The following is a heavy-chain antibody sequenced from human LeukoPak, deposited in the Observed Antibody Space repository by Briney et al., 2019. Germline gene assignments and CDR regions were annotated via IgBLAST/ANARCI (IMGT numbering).Heavy chain of an antibody. D-gene: IGHD3-22*01. Sequence: GGSLRLSCAASGFTVSSNYMSWVRQAPGKGLEWVSVIYSGGSTYYADSVKGRFTISRDNSKNTLYLQMNSLRAEDTAVYYCAKVVEYYDSSGYQDYWGQGTLVTVSS. J-gene: IGHJ4*02. V-gene: IGHV3-66*01. CDR2: IYSGGST. CDR1: GFTVSSNY. CDR3: AKVVEYYDSSGYQDY.